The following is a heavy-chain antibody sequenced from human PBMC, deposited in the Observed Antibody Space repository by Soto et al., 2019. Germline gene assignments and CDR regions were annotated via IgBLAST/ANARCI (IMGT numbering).Heavy chain of an antibody. CDR1: GDSLSTYY. Sequence: QVQLQESGPGLVRPSETLSLTCTVSGDSLSTYYWSWIRQPAGARLEWIGRIHDTGRTNYNPSLRSRVTMSVDTSKNQFSLRVNSVTAADTAVYYCARESVSGTYRFDSWGQGTLVTVSS. D-gene: IGHD3-16*02. J-gene: IGHJ4*02. CDR3: ARESVSGTYRFDS. CDR2: IHDTGRT. V-gene: IGHV4-4*07.